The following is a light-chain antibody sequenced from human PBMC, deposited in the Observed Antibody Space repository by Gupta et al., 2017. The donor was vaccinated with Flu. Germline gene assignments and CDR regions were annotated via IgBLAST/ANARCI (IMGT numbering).Light chain of an antibody. J-gene: IGLJ1*01. CDR2: EVQ. V-gene: IGLV2-8*01. Sequence: QSALTQPPSASGSPGQSVAISSTGTSRDIGGNNYVSWYQQHTGKAPKLVIYEVQTPPPGVPDRFSGSKDGNTASLTVPGLQAEDEADYYCCSYGINDVFGSGTKVTVL. CDR3: CSYGINDV. CDR1: SRDIGGNNY.